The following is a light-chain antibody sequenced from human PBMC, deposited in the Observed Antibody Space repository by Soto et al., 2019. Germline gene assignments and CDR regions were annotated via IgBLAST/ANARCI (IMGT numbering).Light chain of an antibody. Sequence: EIVLTQSPATLSLSPGERSTLSCRASQSVSTYLAWYQQKPGQAPRLLIYDASNRATGIPARFSGSGSGTDLTLTISSLEPEAFEVYYCQQRSNWPPYTFGQGTKLEIK. CDR1: QSVSTY. CDR3: QQRSNWPPYT. CDR2: DAS. V-gene: IGKV3-11*01. J-gene: IGKJ2*01.